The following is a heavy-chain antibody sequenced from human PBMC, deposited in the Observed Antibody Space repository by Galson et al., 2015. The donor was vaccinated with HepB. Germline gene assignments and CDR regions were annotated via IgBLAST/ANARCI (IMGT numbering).Heavy chain of an antibody. CDR3: ARQPGDIIRGFRPTYNYYGMDV. Sequence: QSGAEVKKPGESLKISCKGSGYSFTSYWIGWVRQMPGKGLEWMGIIYPADSNTRYSPSFQGQVTISADKSISTAYLQWSSLKASDTAVYYCARQPGDIIRGFRPTYNYYGMDVWGQGTTVTVSS. CDR1: GYSFTSYW. D-gene: IGHD5-24*01. CDR2: IYPADSNT. V-gene: IGHV5-51*01. J-gene: IGHJ6*01.